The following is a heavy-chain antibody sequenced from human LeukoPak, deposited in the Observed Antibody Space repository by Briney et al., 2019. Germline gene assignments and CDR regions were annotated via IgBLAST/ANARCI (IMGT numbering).Heavy chain of an antibody. CDR1: GFTFSSYG. J-gene: IGHJ4*02. CDR3: AKDPNYYDSSGYYSEFDY. V-gene: IGHV3-30*02. CDR2: IRYDGSNK. D-gene: IGHD3-22*01. Sequence: GGSLRLSCAASGFTFSSYGMHWLRQAPGKGLEWVAFIRYDGSNKYYADSVKGRFTISRDNSKNTLYLQMNSLRAEDTAVYYCAKDPNYYDSSGYYSEFDYWGQGTLVTVSS.